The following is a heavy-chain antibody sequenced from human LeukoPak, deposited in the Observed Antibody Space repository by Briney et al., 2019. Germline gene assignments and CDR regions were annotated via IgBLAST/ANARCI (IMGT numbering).Heavy chain of an antibody. CDR2: IYSGNDT. D-gene: IGHD6-13*01. CDR1: GLTVSTNS. Sequence: PGGSLRLSCAASGLTVSTNSMIWVRQAPGKGLEWVSVIYSGNDTYYADSVRGRFTISRDYSKNTLYLQMNSLRAEDTAMYYCARGGAGSWFFDYWGQGTLVTVSS. V-gene: IGHV3-53*01. J-gene: IGHJ4*02. CDR3: ARGGAGSWFFDY.